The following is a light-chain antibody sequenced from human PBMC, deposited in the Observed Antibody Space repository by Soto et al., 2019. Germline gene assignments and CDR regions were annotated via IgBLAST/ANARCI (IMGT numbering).Light chain of an antibody. CDR2: KAS. V-gene: IGKV1-5*03. J-gene: IGKJ1*01. CDR1: QSISTW. CDR3: QQYDSYPWT. Sequence: DIPMTQSPSTLSASVGDRVTITCRASQSISTWLAWYQQKPGKAPKLLIYKASSLESGVPSRFSGSGSGTEFILAISSLQPDDFATYHCQQYDSYPWTFGQGTKLEI.